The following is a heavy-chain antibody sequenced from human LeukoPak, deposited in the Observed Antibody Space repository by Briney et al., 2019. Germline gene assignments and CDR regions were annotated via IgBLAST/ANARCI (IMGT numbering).Heavy chain of an antibody. D-gene: IGHD3-16*02. CDR2: INPNSGDT. CDR3: AKSSPTKGGELSPFDY. CDR1: GYTFTGYY. J-gene: IGHJ4*02. Sequence: ASVKVSCKASGYTFTGYYMHWVRQAPGQGLEWMGWINPNSGDTKYAQKFQGRVTMTRDTSISTAYMELSRLTSDDTVVYYCAKSSPTKGGELSPFDYWGQGTLVTVSS. V-gene: IGHV1-2*02.